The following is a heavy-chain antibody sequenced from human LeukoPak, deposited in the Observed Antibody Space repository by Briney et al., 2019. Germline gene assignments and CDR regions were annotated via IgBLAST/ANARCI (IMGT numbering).Heavy chain of an antibody. CDR1: GFIFSSYG. CDR3: VKERGPFDAFGI. V-gene: IGHV3-33*06. Sequence: GGSLRLSYAASGFIFSSYGMHWVRQAPGKGLEWVAVIWSDGINRYYADSVKGRFTFSRDNSKNTLSLQMNSLRAEDTAVYYCVKERGPFDAFGIWGPGTRVTVSS. CDR2: IWSDGINR. J-gene: IGHJ3*02.